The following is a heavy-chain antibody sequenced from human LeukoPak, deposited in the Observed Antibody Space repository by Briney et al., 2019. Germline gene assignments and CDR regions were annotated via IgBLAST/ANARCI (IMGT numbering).Heavy chain of an antibody. CDR2: ISTSGDTT. CDR3: AASSGYYYTAFRY. CDR1: GFTFSSYA. V-gene: IGHV3-23*01. Sequence: PGGSLRLSCAASGFTFSSYAMSWVRQAPGKGLEWVSAISTSGDTTYYADSVKGRFTISRDNSKNTLYLQMNSLRAEDTAVYYCAASSGYYYTAFRYWGQGTLVTVSS. J-gene: IGHJ4*02. D-gene: IGHD3-22*01.